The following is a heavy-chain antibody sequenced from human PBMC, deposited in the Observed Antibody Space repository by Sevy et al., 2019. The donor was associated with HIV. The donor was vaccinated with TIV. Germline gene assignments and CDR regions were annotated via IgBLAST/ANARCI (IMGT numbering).Heavy chain of an antibody. CDR3: ASGPSGGSTAFDY. V-gene: IGHV3-21*01. D-gene: IGHD2-15*01. CDR1: GFTFSSYS. Sequence: GESLKISCAASGFTFSSYSMNWVRQAPGKGLEWVSSISSSSSYIYYADSVKGRFTISRDNAKNSLYLQMNSLRAEDTAVYYCASGPSGGSTAFDYWGQGTLVTVSS. CDR2: ISSSSSYI. J-gene: IGHJ4*02.